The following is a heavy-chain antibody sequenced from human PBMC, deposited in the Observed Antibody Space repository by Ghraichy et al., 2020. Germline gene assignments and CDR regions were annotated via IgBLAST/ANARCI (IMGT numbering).Heavy chain of an antibody. D-gene: IGHD1-26*01. CDR3: ARDRSGTYES. CDR1: GYTFTDCN. J-gene: IGHJ5*02. V-gene: IGHV1-2*02. Sequence: ASVKVSCKASGYTFTDCNMHWVRQAPGQGLEWMGLIIPNSGGTYYAQKFQGRVTMTSDTSISTAYMELSRLRSDDTAVYYCARDRSGTYESWGQGTLVTVSS. CDR2: IIPNSGGT.